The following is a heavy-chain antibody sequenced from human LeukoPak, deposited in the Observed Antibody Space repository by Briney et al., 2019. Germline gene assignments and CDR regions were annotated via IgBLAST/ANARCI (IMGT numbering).Heavy chain of an antibody. J-gene: IGHJ5*02. CDR3: ARRFYDEFGP. D-gene: IGHD2/OR15-2a*01. CDR1: GYNFIGYF. CDR2: INPNTGVT. Sequence: GASVKVSCKASGYNFIGYFMHWVRQAPGQGLEWVGWINPNTGVTNYAQKFQGRVTMTRDTSISTVYVELIRLTSDDTAVYYCARRFYDEFGPWGQGTLVTVSS. V-gene: IGHV1-2*02.